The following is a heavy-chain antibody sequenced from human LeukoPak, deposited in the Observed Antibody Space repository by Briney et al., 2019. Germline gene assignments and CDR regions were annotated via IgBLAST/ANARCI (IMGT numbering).Heavy chain of an antibody. CDR1: GYSISRGYY. D-gene: IGHD3-3*01. Sequence: PSETLSLTCAVSGYSISRGYYWGWIPQPPGKGLEWIGSIIQGGTTYSTPSLKSRVTISVDTSKNQFSLNLNSVTAADTGVYFCARLRSSKIFGVVILDYYMDVWGKGTTVTISS. CDR3: ARLRSSKIFGVVILDYYMDV. J-gene: IGHJ6*03. CDR2: IIQGGTT. V-gene: IGHV4-38-2*01.